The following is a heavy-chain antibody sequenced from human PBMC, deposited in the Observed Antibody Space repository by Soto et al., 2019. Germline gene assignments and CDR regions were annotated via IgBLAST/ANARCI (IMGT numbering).Heavy chain of an antibody. CDR2: IYYSGST. CDR3: ARTEPLIVVVPARAFDI. V-gene: IGHV4-39*07. D-gene: IGHD2-2*01. CDR1: GGSISSSSYY. Sequence: PSETLSLTCTVSGGSISSSSYYWGWIRQPPGKGLEWIGSIYYSGSTNYNPSLKSRVTISVDTSKNQFSLKLSSVTAADTAVYYCARTEPLIVVVPARAFDIWGQGTMVTVSS. J-gene: IGHJ3*02.